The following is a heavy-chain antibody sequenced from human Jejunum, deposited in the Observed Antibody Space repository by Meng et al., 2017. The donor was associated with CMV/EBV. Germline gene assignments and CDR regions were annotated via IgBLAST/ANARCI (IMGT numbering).Heavy chain of an antibody. CDR3: TTVHYYAINY. J-gene: IGHJ4*02. CDR1: GLTFSDQY. CDR2: ISSSGDYT. Sequence: QVQVGGAGGGLVKPGGSLRLSCAASGLTFSDQYMSWIRQAPGKGLELISYISSSGDYTNYADSVRGRFTVSRDNAKNSLYLQLNSLRAEDTALYYCTTVHYYAINYWGQGTLVTVSS. V-gene: IGHV3-11*06. D-gene: IGHD1-26*01.